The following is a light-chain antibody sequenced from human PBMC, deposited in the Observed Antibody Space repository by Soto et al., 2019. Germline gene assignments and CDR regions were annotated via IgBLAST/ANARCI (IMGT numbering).Light chain of an antibody. V-gene: IGKV3-15*01. CDR1: QSIRSD. CDR2: GAS. Sequence: EVVMTQSPATLSVSPGERATLSCRASQSIRSDLAWYQPKPGQAPRLLIYGASTRASDIPARFSGSGSGTEFTLTISSLQSEDFAVYYCQQYNNWSPWTFCQGTKVEFK. CDR3: QQYNNWSPWT. J-gene: IGKJ1*01.